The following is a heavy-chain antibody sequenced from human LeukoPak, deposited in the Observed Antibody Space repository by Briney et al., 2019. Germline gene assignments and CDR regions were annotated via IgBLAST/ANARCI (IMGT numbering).Heavy chain of an antibody. CDR2: IYYSGST. J-gene: IGHJ3*02. CDR1: GGSISSYY. CDR3: ACDLLGAATRNDAFGS. V-gene: IGHV4-59*12. Sequence: SETLSLTCTVSGGSISSYYWSWIRQPPGKGLERIGYIYYSGSTNYNPSLKSRVTISVDTSKNQFSLKLSSVTAADTAVYYCACDLLGAATRNDAFGSRPQGTIVSV.